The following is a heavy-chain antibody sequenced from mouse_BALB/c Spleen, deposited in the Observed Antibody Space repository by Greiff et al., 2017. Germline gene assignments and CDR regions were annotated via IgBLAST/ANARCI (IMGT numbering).Heavy chain of an antibody. V-gene: IGHV5-12-1*01. CDR3: ARGDRYDVSYAMDY. J-gene: IGHJ4*01. D-gene: IGHD2-14*01. CDR1: GFAFSSYD. CDR2: ISSGGGST. Sequence: DVQLVESGGGLVKPGGSLKLSCAASGFAFSSYDMSWVRQTPEKRLEWVAYISSGGGSTYYPDTVKGRFTISRDNAKNTLYLQMSSLKSEDTAMYYCARGDRYDVSYAMDYWGQGTSVTVSS.